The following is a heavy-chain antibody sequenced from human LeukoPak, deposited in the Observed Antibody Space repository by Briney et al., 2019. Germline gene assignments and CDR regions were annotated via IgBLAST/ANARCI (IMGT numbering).Heavy chain of an antibody. Sequence: GGSLRLSCAASGFTFSSYAMSWVRQAPGKGLEWVSAISGSGGSTYYADSVKGRFTISRDNSKNTPYLRMNSLRAEDTAVYYCAKDQCDFWSRYRCQGNYYYYGMDVWGQGTTVTVSS. J-gene: IGHJ6*02. D-gene: IGHD3-3*01. CDR1: GFTFSSYA. CDR2: ISGSGGST. V-gene: IGHV3-23*01. CDR3: AKDQCDFWSRYRCQGNYYYYGMDV.